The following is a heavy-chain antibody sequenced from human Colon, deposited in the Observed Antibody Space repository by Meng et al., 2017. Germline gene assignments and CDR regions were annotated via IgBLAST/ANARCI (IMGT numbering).Heavy chain of an antibody. Sequence: QVQLVQSVAEVKKPVASVKVSCKASGYTFTSYGISWVRQAPGQGLEWMGWISAYNGNTNYAQKLQGRVTMTTDTSTSTAYMELRSLRSDDTAVYYCARGGILSPVGHYDSGPPYYWGQGTLVTVSS. CDR2: ISAYNGNT. D-gene: IGHD1-14*01. CDR1: GYTFTSYG. V-gene: IGHV1-18*01. CDR3: ARGGILSPVGHYDSGPPYY. J-gene: IGHJ4*02.